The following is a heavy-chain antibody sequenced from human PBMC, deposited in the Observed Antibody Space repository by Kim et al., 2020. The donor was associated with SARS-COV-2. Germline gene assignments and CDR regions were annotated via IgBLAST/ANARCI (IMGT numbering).Heavy chain of an antibody. D-gene: IGHD5-12*01. V-gene: IGHV4-30-2*01. J-gene: IGHJ4*02. Sequence: KSRVTISVDRAKNQFSLKVSSVTAADTAVYYCARDRLTLYSGYDYYYFDYWGQGTLVTVSS. CDR3: ARDRLTLYSGYDYYYFDY.